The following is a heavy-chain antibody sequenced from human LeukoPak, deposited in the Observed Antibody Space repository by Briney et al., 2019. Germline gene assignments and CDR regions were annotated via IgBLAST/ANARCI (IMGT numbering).Heavy chain of an antibody. CDR3: ARRGYYGSGGYYKGPFDY. V-gene: IGHV3-30-3*01. CDR2: ISYDGSNK. D-gene: IGHD3-10*01. CDR1: GFTFSSYA. Sequence: GGSLRLSCAASGFTFSSYAMHWVRQAPGKGLEWVAVISYDGSNKYYADSVKGRFTISRDNSKNTLYLQMNSLRAEDTAVYYCARRGYYGSGGYYKGPFDYWGQGTLVTVSS. J-gene: IGHJ4*02.